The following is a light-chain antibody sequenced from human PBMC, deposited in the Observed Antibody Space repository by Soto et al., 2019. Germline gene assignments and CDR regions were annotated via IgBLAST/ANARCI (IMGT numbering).Light chain of an antibody. Sequence: EIVLTQSPGTLSLSPGERATLSCRASQSVSSSYLAWYQQKPGQAPRLLIYAASRRATGIPDRFSGSGSGTDFTLTISRLEHDDFAVYYCQHYGYSPAFGGGTKVEIK. CDR3: QHYGYSPA. CDR2: AAS. CDR1: QSVSSSY. V-gene: IGKV3-20*01. J-gene: IGKJ4*01.